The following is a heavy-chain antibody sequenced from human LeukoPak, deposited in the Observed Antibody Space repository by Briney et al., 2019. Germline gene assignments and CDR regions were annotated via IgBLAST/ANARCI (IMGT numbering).Heavy chain of an antibody. D-gene: IGHD3-3*01. Sequence: ASVKVSCKASGYTFTSYGISWVRQAPGQGLEWMGWISAYNGNTNYAQKLQGRVTMTTDTSTSTAYMELRSLRSDDTAVYYCARLPSTGYYDFWSGYYPFDYWGQGTLVTVSS. CDR2: ISAYNGNT. J-gene: IGHJ4*02. V-gene: IGHV1-18*01. CDR1: GYTFTSYG. CDR3: ARLPSTGYYDFWSGYYPFDY.